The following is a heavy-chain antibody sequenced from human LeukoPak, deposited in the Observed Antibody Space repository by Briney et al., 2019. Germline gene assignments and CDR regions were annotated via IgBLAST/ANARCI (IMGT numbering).Heavy chain of an antibody. Sequence: GGSLRLSCAASGFTFSSYAMSWVRQAPGKGLEWVSAISGSGGSTYYADSVKGRLTISRDNSKNTLYLQMNSLRAEDTAVYYCAKASSSGWRDYYFDYWGQGTLVTVSS. CDR1: GFTFSSYA. J-gene: IGHJ4*02. CDR3: AKASSSGWRDYYFDY. V-gene: IGHV3-23*01. CDR2: ISGSGGST. D-gene: IGHD6-19*01.